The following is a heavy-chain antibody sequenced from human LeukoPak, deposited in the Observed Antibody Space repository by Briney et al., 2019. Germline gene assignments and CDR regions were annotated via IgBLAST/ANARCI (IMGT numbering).Heavy chain of an antibody. CDR1: GGSISSYC. CDR2: IYTSGST. Sequence: SETLSLTCTVSGGSISSYCWSWIRKPAGKGLEWIWRIYTSGSTNYNPSLKSRVTMSVDTSKNQFSLKLSSVTAADTAVYFCAREGAHCSGGSCYSPYYYGMDVWGQGTTVTVSS. V-gene: IGHV4-4*07. CDR3: AREGAHCSGGSCYSPYYYGMDV. J-gene: IGHJ6*02. D-gene: IGHD2-15*01.